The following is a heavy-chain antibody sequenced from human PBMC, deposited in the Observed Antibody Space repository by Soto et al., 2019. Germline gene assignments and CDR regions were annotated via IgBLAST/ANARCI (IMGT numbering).Heavy chain of an antibody. Sequence: GESLKISCKGSGYSFTIYCISWVLQMPGKGLEWMGRIDPSDSYTNYSPSFQGHVTISADKSISTAYLQWSSLKASDTAMYYCARHDVGVAVAGTLHYYYGMDVWGQGTTVTVSS. V-gene: IGHV5-10-1*01. J-gene: IGHJ6*02. CDR3: ARHDVGVAVAGTLHYYYGMDV. CDR2: IDPSDSYT. D-gene: IGHD6-19*01. CDR1: GYSFTIYC.